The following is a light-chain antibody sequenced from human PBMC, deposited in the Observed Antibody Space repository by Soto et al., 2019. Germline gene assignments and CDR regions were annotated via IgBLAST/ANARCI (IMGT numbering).Light chain of an antibody. Sequence: EIVLTQSPATLSLSPGERATLSCRASQSVSSYLAWYQQKPGQAPRLLIYDASNRATGIPARFSGSGSGTDFTLTISSLEPEDFAVYYCQQRSNWRPGFTFGHGTKVDIK. CDR2: DAS. J-gene: IGKJ3*01. V-gene: IGKV3-11*01. CDR1: QSVSSY. CDR3: QQRSNWRPGFT.